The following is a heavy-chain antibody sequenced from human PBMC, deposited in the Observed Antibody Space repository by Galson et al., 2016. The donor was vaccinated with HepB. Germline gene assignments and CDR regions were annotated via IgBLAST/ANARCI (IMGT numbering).Heavy chain of an antibody. CDR3: ARDRGYSGYGAYNWFDP. J-gene: IGHJ5*02. Sequence: SLRLSCAASGFPFSRYGMNWVRQAPGKGLEWVSSISSSSAFIYYADSLKGRFTISRDNAKDSLYRQINILRGEDTAVYYCARDRGYSGYGAYNWFDPWGQGTLVTVS. CDR1: GFPFSRYG. CDR2: ISSSSAFI. D-gene: IGHD5-12*01. V-gene: IGHV3-21*01.